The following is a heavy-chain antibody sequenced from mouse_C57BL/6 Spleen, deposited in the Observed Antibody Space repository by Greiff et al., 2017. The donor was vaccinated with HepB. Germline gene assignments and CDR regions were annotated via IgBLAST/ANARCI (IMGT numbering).Heavy chain of an antibody. CDR3: ARSSGYDYYAMDY. J-gene: IGHJ4*01. D-gene: IGHD3-2*02. CDR2: IDPSDSET. CDR1: GYTFTSYW. V-gene: IGHV1-52*01. Sequence: QVQLQQPGAELVRPGSSVKLSCKASGYTFTSYWMHWVKQRPIQGLEWIGNIDPSDSETHYNQKFKDKATLTVDKSSSTAYMQLSSLTSEDSAVYYCARSSGYDYYAMDYWGQGTSVTVSS.